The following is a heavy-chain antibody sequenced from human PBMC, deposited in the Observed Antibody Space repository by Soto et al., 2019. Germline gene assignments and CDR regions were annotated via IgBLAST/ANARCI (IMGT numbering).Heavy chain of an antibody. D-gene: IGHD2-21*01. CDR1: GFTFNIFA. V-gene: IGHV3-30*18. CDR3: TKDRQPLAFGYGLDV. Sequence: QVHLVESGGGVVQPGRSRRLSCAASGFTFNIFAMHWVRQAPGKGLECVATTSYDGTYTFYAGSVEGRFTISRDDSNDTLFLLLSGLRPEETAVYYCTKDRQPLAFGYGLDVWGQGTTVTVSS. J-gene: IGHJ6*02. CDR2: TSYDGTYT.